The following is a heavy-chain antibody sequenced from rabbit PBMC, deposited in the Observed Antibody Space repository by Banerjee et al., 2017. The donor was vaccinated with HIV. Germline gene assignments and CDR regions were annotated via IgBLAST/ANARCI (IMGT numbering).Heavy chain of an antibody. CDR2: IYVGDGRT. CDR3: ARDHLNYVGYAYWNL. V-gene: IGHV1S45*01. CDR1: GIDFSSNYW. D-gene: IGHD6-1*01. J-gene: IGHJ4*01. Sequence: QQQLEESGGGLVKPEGSLTLTCTASGIDFSSNYWICWVRQAPGKGLEWIGCIYVGDGRTDYASWAKGRFTISKTSSTTVTLQMTSLTAADTATYFCARDHLNYVGYAYWNLWGPGTLVTVS.